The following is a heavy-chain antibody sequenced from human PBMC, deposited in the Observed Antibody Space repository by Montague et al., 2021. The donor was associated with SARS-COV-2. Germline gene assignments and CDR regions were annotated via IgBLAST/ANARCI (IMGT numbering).Heavy chain of an antibody. V-gene: IGHV4-4*02. CDR1: GDSIMTTNW. CDR2: ITDNGST. Sequence: SETLSLTCAVSGDSIMTTNWWSWVRQPPGKGLEWIGEITDNGSTKYNPSLKSRVTVSSDTSKNQFSLKLKSVTAADTAVYYCARGRVEITMMAVVFTGGIYYFDYWGRGTLVIVSS. CDR3: ARGRVEITMMAVVFTGGIYYFDY. D-gene: IGHD3-22*01. J-gene: IGHJ4*02.